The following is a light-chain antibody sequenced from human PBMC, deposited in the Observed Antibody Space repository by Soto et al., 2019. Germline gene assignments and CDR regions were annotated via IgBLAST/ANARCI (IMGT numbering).Light chain of an antibody. J-gene: IGKJ1*01. CDR3: QHYYTSYTT. CDR1: QSVSSY. V-gene: IGKV3-11*01. Sequence: EIVLTHSPATLSLSPCERATLSWRASQSVSSYLAWYQQKPGQAPRLLIYDASNRATGIPARFSGSGSGTDFTLTISRLEPEDFAVYYCQHYYTSYTTFGQGTKVDNK. CDR2: DAS.